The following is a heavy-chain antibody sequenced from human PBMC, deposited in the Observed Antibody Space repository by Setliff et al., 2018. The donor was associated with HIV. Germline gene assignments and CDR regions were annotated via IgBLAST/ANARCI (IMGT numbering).Heavy chain of an antibody. CDR3: ARFARDPTD. CDR2: IYYSGDS. CDR1: GASITSSY. J-gene: IGHJ4*02. Sequence: LALTCTVSGASITSSYCTCIRQSPGRGLEYLGYIYYSGDSNSSPSLKSRLRMSLDTSTSQFCLRLNSLTAADTAMYYCARFARDPTDWGRGILVTVSS. V-gene: IGHV4-59*08.